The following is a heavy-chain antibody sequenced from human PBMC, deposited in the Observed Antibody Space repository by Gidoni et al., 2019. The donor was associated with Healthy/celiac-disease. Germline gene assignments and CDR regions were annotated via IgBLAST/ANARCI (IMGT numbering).Heavy chain of an antibody. CDR3: ARSYGDHPLD. D-gene: IGHD4-17*01. CDR2: INSERSST. Sequence: EVQLVESGGGLVQPGGALRLPCAASGFTFSRYWMHWVRQAPGKGLVWVARINSERSSTSYAYSVKGRFTISIDNAKNTLYLQMNSLRAEDTAVYYCARSYGDHPLDWGQGTLVTVSS. CDR1: GFTFSRYW. J-gene: IGHJ4*02. V-gene: IGHV3-74*01.